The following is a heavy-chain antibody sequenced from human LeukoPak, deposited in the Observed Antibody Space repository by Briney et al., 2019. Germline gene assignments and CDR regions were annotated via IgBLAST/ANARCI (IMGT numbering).Heavy chain of an antibody. CDR3: AREESYGGLWVSFDY. D-gene: IGHD4-23*01. J-gene: IGHJ4*02. CDR2: INHSGST. V-gene: IGHV4-34*01. Sequence: PSETLSLTCAVYGGSFSGYYWSWIRQPPGKGLEWIGEINHSGSTNYNPSLKSRVTISVDTSKNQFSLKLSSVTAADTAVYYCAREESYGGLWVSFDYWGQGTLDTVSS. CDR1: GGSFSGYY.